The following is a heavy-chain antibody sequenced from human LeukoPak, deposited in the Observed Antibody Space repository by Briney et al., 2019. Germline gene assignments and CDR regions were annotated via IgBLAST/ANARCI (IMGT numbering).Heavy chain of an antibody. CDR1: GYIFTDYY. D-gene: IGHD1-26*01. CDR2: INPSGGST. J-gene: IGHJ4*02. Sequence: ASVKVSCKASGYIFTDYYIHWVRQAPGQGLEWMGIINPSGGSTSYAQKFQGRVTMTRDMSTSTVYMELSSLRSEDTAVYYCARDRVGAKDYWGQGTLVTVSS. V-gene: IGHV1-46*01. CDR3: ARDRVGAKDY.